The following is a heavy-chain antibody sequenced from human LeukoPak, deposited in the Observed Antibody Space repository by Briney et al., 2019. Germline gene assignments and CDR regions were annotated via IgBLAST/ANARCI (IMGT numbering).Heavy chain of an antibody. Sequence: KSSETLSLTCTVSGGSISSYYWSWIRQPPGKGLEWIGYIYYSGSTNYNPSLKGRVTISVDMSKNQFSLKLSSVTAADTAVYYCARTTEGGYTYDYFYYYYMDVWGKGTTVTISS. V-gene: IGHV4-59*01. J-gene: IGHJ6*03. D-gene: IGHD5-18*01. CDR3: ARTTEGGYTYDYFYYYYMDV. CDR1: GGSISSYY. CDR2: IYYSGST.